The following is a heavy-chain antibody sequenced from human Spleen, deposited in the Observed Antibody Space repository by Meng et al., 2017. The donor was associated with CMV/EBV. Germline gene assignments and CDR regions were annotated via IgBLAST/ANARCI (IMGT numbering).Heavy chain of an antibody. CDR2: ITSSRNYI. Sequence: GGSLRLSCAASGFTFNNYAMSWVRQAPGKGLEWVSSITSSRNYIYYADSVKGRFTISRDNAKKSLYLQMNSLRAEDTAVYYCARVYELEDAFDVWGQGTMVTVSS. CDR1: GFTFNNYA. V-gene: IGHV3-21*01. D-gene: IGHD1-1*01. CDR3: ARVYELEDAFDV. J-gene: IGHJ3*01.